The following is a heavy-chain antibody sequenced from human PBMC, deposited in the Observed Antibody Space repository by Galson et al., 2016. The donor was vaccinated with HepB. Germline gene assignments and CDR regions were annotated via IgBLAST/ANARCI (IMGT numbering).Heavy chain of an antibody. D-gene: IGHD3-3*01. Sequence: SLRLSCAASGFTFSTSPMTWVRQAPGKGLEWVAFMSHDENNEQYPDSVKGRFAISRDNPRNMLYLQMNNLRVQDTAVYYCTRVGYGVILGDAFDIWGQGTMVTVSS. CDR2: MSHDENNE. CDR1: GFTFSTSP. V-gene: IGHV3-30*03. J-gene: IGHJ3*02. CDR3: TRVGYGVILGDAFDI.